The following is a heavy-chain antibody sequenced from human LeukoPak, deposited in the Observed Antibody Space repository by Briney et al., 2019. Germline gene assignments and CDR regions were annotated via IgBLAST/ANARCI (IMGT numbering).Heavy chain of an antibody. CDR1: GFTFSSYA. D-gene: IGHD2-2*01. CDR3: ASSLGYCSGTSCYPVS. V-gene: IGHV3-23*01. J-gene: IGHJ4*02. CDR2: ISGSGGST. Sequence: GGSLRLSCAASGFTFSSYAMSWVRQAPGKGLEWVSAISGSGGSTYYADSVKGRFTISRDNSKNTLYLQMNSLRAEDTAVYYCASSLGYCSGTSCYPVSWGQGTLVTVSS.